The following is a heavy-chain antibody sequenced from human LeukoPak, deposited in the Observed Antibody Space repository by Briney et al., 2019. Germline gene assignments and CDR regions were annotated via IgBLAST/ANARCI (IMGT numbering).Heavy chain of an antibody. Sequence: GGSLRLSCAASGFTFSSFWMTWVRQAPGKGLEWLANIKQDGSEKYYEASVKGGFTISRDNADNSLYLQMNSLRADDTAMYYCARDRSSSFYWGQGTLVTVSS. CDR1: GFTFSSFW. CDR2: IKQDGSEK. D-gene: IGHD6-6*01. V-gene: IGHV3-7*05. J-gene: IGHJ4*02. CDR3: ARDRSSSFY.